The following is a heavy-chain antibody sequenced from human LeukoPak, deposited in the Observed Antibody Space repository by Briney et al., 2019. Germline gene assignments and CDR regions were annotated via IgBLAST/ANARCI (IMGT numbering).Heavy chain of an antibody. CDR3: ALVTAGNWWFDP. D-gene: IGHD2-21*02. V-gene: IGHV1-2*02. Sequence: GASVKVSCKASGYTFTGYYIHWVRQAPGQGLEWMGWINPNSGGTNYAQKLQGRVTLTRDTSISTGYMELSSLRSDDTAVYYCALVTAGNWWFDPWGQGTLVTVSS. J-gene: IGHJ5*02. CDR1: GYTFTGYY. CDR2: INPNSGGT.